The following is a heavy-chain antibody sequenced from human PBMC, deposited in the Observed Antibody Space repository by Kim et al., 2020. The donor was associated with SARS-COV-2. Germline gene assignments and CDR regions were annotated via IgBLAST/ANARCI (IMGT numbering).Heavy chain of an antibody. J-gene: IGHJ6*02. V-gene: IGHV3-30*18. CDR1: GFTFSSYG. D-gene: IGHD3-22*01. CDR2: ISYDGSNK. CDR3: AKGYYDSSGYYLYYYYYGMDV. Sequence: GGSLRLSCAASGFTFSSYGMHWVRQAPGKGLEWVAVISYDGSNKYYADSVKGRFTISRDNSKNTLYLQMNSLRAEDTAVYYCAKGYYDSSGYYLYYYYYGMDVWGQGTTVTVSS.